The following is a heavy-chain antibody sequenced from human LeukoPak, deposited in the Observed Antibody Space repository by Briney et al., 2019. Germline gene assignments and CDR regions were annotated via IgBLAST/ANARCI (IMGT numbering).Heavy chain of an antibody. D-gene: IGHD6-13*01. CDR1: AGTFSSYA. J-gene: IGHJ4*02. Sequence: SVKVSCKASAGTFSSYAISWVRQAPGQGLEWMGGIIPIFGTANYAQKFQGRVTITTDESTSTAYMELSSLRSEDTAVYYCARGIAAAGFFDYWGQGTPVTVSS. V-gene: IGHV1-69*05. CDR2: IIPIFGTA. CDR3: ARGIAAAGFFDY.